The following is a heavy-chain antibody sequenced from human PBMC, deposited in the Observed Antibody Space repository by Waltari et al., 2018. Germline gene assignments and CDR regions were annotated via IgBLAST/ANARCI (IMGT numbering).Heavy chain of an antibody. V-gene: IGHV1-8*01. CDR3: ARVAAIGLVRFYGY. CDR2: MNPNNGVT. D-gene: IGHD2-21*01. CDR1: GYNFTSYD. J-gene: IGHJ4*02. Sequence: QVQLVQSGAEVKKPGASVKVSCKASGYNFTSYDIHWVRHSTGQGLAWMGWMNPNNGVTGYAQKFQGRVKMTRDTSTGTAYMEVSSLRSEDTAVYYCARVAAIGLVRFYGYWGQGTLVNVSS.